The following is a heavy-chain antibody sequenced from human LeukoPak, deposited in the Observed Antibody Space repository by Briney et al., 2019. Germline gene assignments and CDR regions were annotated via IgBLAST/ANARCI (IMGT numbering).Heavy chain of an antibody. J-gene: IGHJ4*02. D-gene: IGHD3-3*01. CDR1: GGSFSSHT. V-gene: IGHV1-69*02. CDR2: IIPILGIA. Sequence: SVKVSCKASGGSFSSHTISWVRQAPGQGLEWMGRIIPILGIANYAQKFQGRVTITADKSTSTAYMELSSLRSEDTAVYYCAANLYDFWSGYYGRFDYWGQGTLVTVSS. CDR3: AANLYDFWSGYYGRFDY.